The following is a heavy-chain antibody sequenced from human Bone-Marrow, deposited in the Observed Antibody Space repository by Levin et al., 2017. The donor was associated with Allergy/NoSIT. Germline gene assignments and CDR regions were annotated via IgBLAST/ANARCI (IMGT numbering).Heavy chain of an antibody. Sequence: AASVKVSCATSGFTFSRLWMHWVRQVPGGGLVWVSRVKHDGSGTIYADSVKGRFTIYRDNAKNTVYLQMNSLRAEDTAVYYCATGPLNAYEMWGQGTMVTVSS. J-gene: IGHJ3*02. CDR3: ATGPLNAYEM. CDR2: VKHDGSGT. V-gene: IGHV3-74*01. CDR1: GFTFSRLW.